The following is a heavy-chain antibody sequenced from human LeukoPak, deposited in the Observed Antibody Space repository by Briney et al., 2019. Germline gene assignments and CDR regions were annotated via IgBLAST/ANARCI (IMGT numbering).Heavy chain of an antibody. CDR1: GYTFTSYG. Sequence: ASVKVSCKASGYTFTSYGISWVRQAPGQGLEWMGWISAYNGNTNYAQKLRGRVTMTTDTSTSTAYMELRSLRSDDTAVYYCAREPDYLYYYGMDVWGQGTTVTVSS. J-gene: IGHJ6*02. V-gene: IGHV1-18*01. D-gene: IGHD4-11*01. CDR2: ISAYNGNT. CDR3: AREPDYLYYYGMDV.